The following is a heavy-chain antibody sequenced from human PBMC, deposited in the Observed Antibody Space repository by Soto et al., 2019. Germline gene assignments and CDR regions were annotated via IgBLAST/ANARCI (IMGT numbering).Heavy chain of an antibody. CDR3: ARDGVRYGTTRYYYCMDV. Sequence: GASVKVSCKASGXTFTGYYMHWVRQAPGQGLEWMGWINPNSGGTNYAQKFQGWVTMTRDTSISTAYMELSRLRSDDTAVYYCARDGVRYGTTRYYYCMDVSGQATTVTVSS. J-gene: IGHJ6*02. V-gene: IGHV1-2*04. CDR2: INPNSGGT. D-gene: IGHD1-1*01. CDR1: GXTFTGYY.